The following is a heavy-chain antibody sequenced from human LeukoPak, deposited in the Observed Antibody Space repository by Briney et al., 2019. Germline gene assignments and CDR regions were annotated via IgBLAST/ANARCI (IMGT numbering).Heavy chain of an antibody. Sequence: GGSLRLSCAASGFTFTSYAMHWMRQAPGQRHEWMGWVTGGNGNTKCSEKFQGRVTNTRDTSANTAYMELNSLRSEDTAVYYCAREKGFRLGYDIWGQGTMVTVSS. CDR2: VTGGNGNT. CDR3: AREKGFRLGYDI. D-gene: IGHD6-19*01. J-gene: IGHJ3*02. CDR1: GFTFTSYA. V-gene: IGHV1-3*01.